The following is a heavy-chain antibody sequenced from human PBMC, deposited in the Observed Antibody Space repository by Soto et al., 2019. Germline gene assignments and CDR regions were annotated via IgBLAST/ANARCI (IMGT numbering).Heavy chain of an antibody. CDR1: GDIGTYY. CDR2: IYYSGST. V-gene: IGHV4-59*01. Sequence: ETLSLTCTVSGDIGTYYWSWIRQHPGKGLEWIGYIYYSGSTNYNPSLKSRVTISVDTSKNQFSLKLSSVTAADTAVYYCARGGSFLAYNWFDPWGQGTLVTVSS. J-gene: IGHJ5*02. D-gene: IGHD2-15*01. CDR3: ARGGSFLAYNWFDP.